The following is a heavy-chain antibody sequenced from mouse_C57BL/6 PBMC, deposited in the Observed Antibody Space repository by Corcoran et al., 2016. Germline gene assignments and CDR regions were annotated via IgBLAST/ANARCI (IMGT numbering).Heavy chain of an antibody. V-gene: IGHV1-19*01. CDR1: GYTFTDYY. CDR2: INPYNGGT. CDR3: ARGGYYGSYWYFDV. Sequence: EVQLQQSGPVLVKPGASVKMSCKASGYTFTDYYMNWVKQSHGKSLEWIGVINPYNGGTSYNQKFKGKATLTVDKSSSTAYMELNSLTSEDSAVYYGARGGYYGSYWYFDVWGTGTTVTVSS. J-gene: IGHJ1*03. D-gene: IGHD1-1*01.